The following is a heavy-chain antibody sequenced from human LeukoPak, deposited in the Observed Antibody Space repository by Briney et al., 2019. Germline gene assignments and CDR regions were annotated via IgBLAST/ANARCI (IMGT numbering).Heavy chain of an antibody. CDR2: IHPSTGNP. CDR1: GYTFTNYA. Sequence: ASVTVSCKTSGYTFTNYAMNWVRQAPGQRLEWMGWIHPSTGNPTYAQGFTGRFVFSLDTSVSTTYLQISSLKTEDTAVYYCARAFQSLGGLSLPDYWGQGTLVTVSS. CDR3: ARAFQSLGGLSLPDY. V-gene: IGHV7-4-1*02. D-gene: IGHD3-16*02. J-gene: IGHJ4*02.